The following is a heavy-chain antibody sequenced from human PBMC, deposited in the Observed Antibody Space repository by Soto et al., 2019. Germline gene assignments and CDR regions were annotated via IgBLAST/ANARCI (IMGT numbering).Heavy chain of an antibody. V-gene: IGHV3-30-3*01. CDR3: ARDLDGGLPYYFDY. CDR1: GFTFSSYA. J-gene: IGHJ4*02. CDR2: ISYDGSNK. Sequence: PGGSLRLSCAAPGFTFSSYAMHWVRQAPGKGLEWVAVISYDGSNKYYADSVKGRFTISRDNSKNTLYLQMNSLRAEDTAVYYCARDLDGGLPYYFDYWGQGTQVTVSS. D-gene: IGHD3-3*01.